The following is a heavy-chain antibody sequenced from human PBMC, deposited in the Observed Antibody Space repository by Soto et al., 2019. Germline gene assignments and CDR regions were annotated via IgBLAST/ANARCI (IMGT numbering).Heavy chain of an antibody. V-gene: IGHV3-30-3*01. D-gene: IGHD1-26*01. J-gene: IGHJ4*02. CDR3: ARGATIVGATTRLVY. CDR1: GFTFSSYA. Sequence: QVQLVESGGGVVQPGRSLRLSCAASGFTFSSYAMHWVRQAPGKGLEWVAVISYDGSNKYYADSMKGRFTISRDNSKNTLYLQMNSLRAEDTAVYYCARGATIVGATTRLVYWGQGTLVTVSS. CDR2: ISYDGSNK.